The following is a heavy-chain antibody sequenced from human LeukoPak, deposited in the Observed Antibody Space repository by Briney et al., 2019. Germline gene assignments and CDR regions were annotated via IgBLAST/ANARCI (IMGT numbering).Heavy chain of an antibody. CDR2: ISSSSTYI. D-gene: IGHD1/OR15-1a*01. Sequence: PEGSLRLSCAPSGLTFSSYSMNWVRQAPGKGLEWVSSISSSSTYIYYADSVKGRFTISRDNPKKSLSLQMNSLRAEDTAVYYCAREALNMYYGMDVWGQGTTVTVSS. J-gene: IGHJ6*02. V-gene: IGHV3-21*01. CDR1: GLTFSSYS. CDR3: AREALNMYYGMDV.